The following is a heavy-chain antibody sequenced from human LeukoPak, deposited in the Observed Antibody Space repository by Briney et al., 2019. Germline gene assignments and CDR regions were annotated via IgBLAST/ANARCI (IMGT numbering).Heavy chain of an antibody. V-gene: IGHV3-23*01. CDR3: AKNSGSYDLHY. CDR1: GFTFSSYA. Sequence: PGGSLRLSCAASGFTFSSYAMSWVRQAPGRGLEWVSALSASGGSTYYAGSVKGRFTISRDNFKNTLYLQMNSLRAEDTAVYYCAKNSGSYDLHYWGQGTLVTVSS. CDR2: LSASGGST. J-gene: IGHJ4*02. D-gene: IGHD1-26*01.